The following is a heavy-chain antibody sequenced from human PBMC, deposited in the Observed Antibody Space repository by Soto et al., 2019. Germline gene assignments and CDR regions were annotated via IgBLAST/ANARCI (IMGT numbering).Heavy chain of an antibody. CDR1: GGSISSYH. J-gene: IGHJ4*02. CDR2: IYYSGST. V-gene: IGHV4-59*01. D-gene: IGHD6-6*01. CDR3: ARTGRAYSSSPSY. Sequence: PSETLSLTCTASGGSISSYHWSWIRQPPGKGLEWIGYIYYSGSTNYNPSLKSRVTISVDTSKNKFSLKLSSVTAAETAVYYCARTGRAYSSSPSYWCQGNLVTVSS.